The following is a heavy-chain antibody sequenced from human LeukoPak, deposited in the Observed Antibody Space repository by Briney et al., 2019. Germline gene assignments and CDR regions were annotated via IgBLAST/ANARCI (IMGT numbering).Heavy chain of an antibody. CDR1: GFPFSTYW. CDR2: IIQDGNEK. V-gene: IGHV3-7*01. CDR3: AREGASKISHAFDI. D-gene: IGHD3-16*01. Sequence: GGSLRPSCAVSGFPFSTYWMTWVRQAPGKGLEWVANIIQDGNEKFYVGSVKGRFTISRDNAKNSLYLQMNSLRAEDTAVYYCAREGASKISHAFDIWGQGTMVTVSS. J-gene: IGHJ3*02.